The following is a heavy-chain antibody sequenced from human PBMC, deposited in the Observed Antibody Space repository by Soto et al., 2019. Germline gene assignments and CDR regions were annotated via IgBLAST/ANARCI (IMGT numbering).Heavy chain of an antibody. V-gene: IGHV4-39*01. Sequence: PSETLSLTCTVSCGSISTSNYYWGWSRQPPGMGLVWIGSVYYSGGTSHTPSLKTPLTIPVDTSKNQFSLKLTSVTAADTAAYSCARQGGHSDILTGYHLDYWGQGTLVTVSS. CDR1: CGSISTSNYY. CDR3: ARQGGHSDILTGYHLDY. D-gene: IGHD3-9*01. J-gene: IGHJ4*02. CDR2: VYYSGGT.